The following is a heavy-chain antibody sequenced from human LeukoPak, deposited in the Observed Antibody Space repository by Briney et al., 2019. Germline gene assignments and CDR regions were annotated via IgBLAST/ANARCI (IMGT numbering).Heavy chain of an antibody. D-gene: IGHD6-13*01. J-gene: IGHJ5*02. CDR1: GGTFNTFA. V-gene: IGHV1-69*13. CDR2: IIPIFGTA. CDR3: ARARSSSTWRGTFDP. Sequence: SVKVSCKASGGTFNTFAISWVRQAPGQGLEWMGGIIPIFGTANYAQKFQGRVTITADASTSTAYMELSSLISEDTAVYYCARARSSSTWRGTFDPWGQGTLVTVSS.